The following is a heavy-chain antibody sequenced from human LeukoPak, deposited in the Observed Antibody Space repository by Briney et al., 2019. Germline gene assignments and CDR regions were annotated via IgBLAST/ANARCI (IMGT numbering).Heavy chain of an antibody. Sequence: GGSLRLSCAASGFTFSSYAMHWVRQAPGKGLEWVAVISYDGSNKYYADSVKGRFTISRDNSKNTLYLQMNSLRAEDTAVYYCARDSGVYNWNDEGFDYWGQGTLVTVSS. CDR2: ISYDGSNK. D-gene: IGHD1-1*01. CDR3: ARDSGVYNWNDEGFDY. J-gene: IGHJ4*02. CDR1: GFTFSSYA. V-gene: IGHV3-30-3*01.